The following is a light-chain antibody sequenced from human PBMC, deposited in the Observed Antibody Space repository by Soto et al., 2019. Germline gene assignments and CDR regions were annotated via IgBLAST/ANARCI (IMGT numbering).Light chain of an antibody. J-gene: IGKJ2*01. Sequence: EIVLTQSPDTLSLSPGERATLSCRASQSVSSYLAWYQQKPGQAPRLLIYDASNRATGIPVRFSGSGSGTAFTLTISSLEPEDFAVYYCQQRGNRPYTFGQGTKLEIK. CDR1: QSVSSY. V-gene: IGKV3-11*01. CDR3: QQRGNRPYT. CDR2: DAS.